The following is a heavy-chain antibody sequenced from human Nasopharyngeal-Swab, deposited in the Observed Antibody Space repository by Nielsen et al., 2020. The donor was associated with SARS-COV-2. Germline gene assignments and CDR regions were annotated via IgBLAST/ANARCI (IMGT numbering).Heavy chain of an antibody. CDR1: GFTFSRYA. J-gene: IGHJ4*02. CDR2: ISFDAKHI. Sequence: GESLKISCSASGFTFSRYAFHWVRQTPGKGLEWVAVISFDAKHILYADSVKGRFALSRDNPKNTLYLQMNSLRAEDTAVYYCAKSYYYDSSGYYLGGQGTLVTVSS. CDR3: AKSYYYDSSGYYL. D-gene: IGHD3-22*01. V-gene: IGHV3-30*09.